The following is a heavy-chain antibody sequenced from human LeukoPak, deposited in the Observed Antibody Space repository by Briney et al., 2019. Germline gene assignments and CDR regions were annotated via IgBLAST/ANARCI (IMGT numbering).Heavy chain of an antibody. CDR2: INAGNGNT. J-gene: IGHJ4*02. CDR3: ARAEWELLGIFDY. Sequence: ASVKVSCTASGYTFTSYAMHWVRQAPGQRLEWMGWINAGNGNTKYSQKFQGRVTISRDTSASTAYMELSSLRSEDTAVYYCARAEWELLGIFDYWGQGILVTVSS. V-gene: IGHV1-3*01. CDR1: GYTFTSYA. D-gene: IGHD1-26*01.